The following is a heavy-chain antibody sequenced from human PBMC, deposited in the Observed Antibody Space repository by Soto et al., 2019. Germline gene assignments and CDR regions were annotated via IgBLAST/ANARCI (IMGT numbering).Heavy chain of an antibody. J-gene: IGHJ4*02. CDR1: GGSISSGDYY. CDR2: IYYSGST. D-gene: IGHD5-12*01. V-gene: IGHV4-30-4*01. Sequence: SETLSLTCTVSGGSISSGDYYWSWIRQPPGKGLEWIGYIYYSGSTYYNPSLKSRVTISVDTSKNQFSLKLSSVTAADTAVYYCARFMGDSGYDYDRDYWGQGTLVTVSS. CDR3: ARFMGDSGYDYDRDY.